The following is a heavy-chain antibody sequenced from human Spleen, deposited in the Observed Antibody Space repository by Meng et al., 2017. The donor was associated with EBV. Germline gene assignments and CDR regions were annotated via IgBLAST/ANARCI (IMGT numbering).Heavy chain of an antibody. V-gene: IGHV3-74*01. D-gene: IGHD2-8*02. CDR1: GYTFSQYW. J-gene: IGHJ5*01. CDR2: LNEDGATT. CDR3: SRDLVGSDDS. Sequence: EVQLVESGGAVVQPGGSLRLSCVGSGYTFSQYWMHWVCQAPGMGLEWVSRLNEDGATTTYADSVRGRFTISRDNAKNTLYLQMNSLRAEDTAGYYCSRDLVGSDDSWGQGTLVTVSS.